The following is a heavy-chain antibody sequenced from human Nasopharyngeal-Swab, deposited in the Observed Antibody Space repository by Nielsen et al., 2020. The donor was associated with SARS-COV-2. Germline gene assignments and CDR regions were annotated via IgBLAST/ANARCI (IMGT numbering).Heavy chain of an antibody. CDR3: ARSGYSYGLPVGYFGH. V-gene: IGHV4-59*01. Sequence: SETLSLTCSVSGGSISSYYWSWIRQCPGKGLEWLGYVFYSGTTNYNPSLKSRVSISVDTSRNQFSLKLRSMTAADTAVYYCARSGYSYGLPVGYFGHWGQGILVTVSS. J-gene: IGHJ4*02. D-gene: IGHD5-18*01. CDR2: VFYSGTT. CDR1: GGSISSYY.